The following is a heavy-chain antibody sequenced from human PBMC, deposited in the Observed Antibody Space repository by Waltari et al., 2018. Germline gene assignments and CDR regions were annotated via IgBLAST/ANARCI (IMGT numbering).Heavy chain of an antibody. CDR1: GFTFHDSG. D-gene: IGHD1-1*01. J-gene: IGHJ4*02. Sequence: EVQLVESGGGVVGPGGSLRLSCAVFGFTFHDSGMTWVSQVPGRGLEWVSVINWNGGRTRYTVSVKGRFTISRDNAKNSLYLQMNSLRAEDTALYYCVRGSTGIIFDYWGQGTLVTVSS. V-gene: IGHV3-20*04. CDR2: INWNGGRT. CDR3: VRGSTGIIFDY.